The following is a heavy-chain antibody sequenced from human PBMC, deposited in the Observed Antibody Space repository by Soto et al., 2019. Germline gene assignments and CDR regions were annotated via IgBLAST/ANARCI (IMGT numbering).Heavy chain of an antibody. J-gene: IGHJ6*02. V-gene: IGHV4-59*01. CDR3: ASGQNYYYYGMDV. Sequence: SETLSLTCPVSGGSISSYDLSWIRQPPGKGLEWIGYIYYSGSTNYNPSLKSRVTISVDTSKNQFSLKLSSVTAADTAVYYCASGQNYYYYGMDVWGQGTTVTVSS. CDR1: GGSISSYD. CDR2: IYYSGST.